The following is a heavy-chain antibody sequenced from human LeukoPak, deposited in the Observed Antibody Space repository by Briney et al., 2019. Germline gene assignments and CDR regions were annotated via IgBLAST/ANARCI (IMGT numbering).Heavy chain of an antibody. D-gene: IGHD4-17*01. Sequence: GGSLRLSCVASGFIVSSNYMSWVRQAPGKGLEWILVIYSGGGTNYADSVKGRFTISRDRSKNTLYIQMNSLRVKDTAVYSCARAPMTTEDYWGQGTLVTVSS. V-gene: IGHV3-53*01. CDR1: GFIVSSNY. CDR2: IYSGGGT. J-gene: IGHJ4*02. CDR3: ARAPMTTEDY.